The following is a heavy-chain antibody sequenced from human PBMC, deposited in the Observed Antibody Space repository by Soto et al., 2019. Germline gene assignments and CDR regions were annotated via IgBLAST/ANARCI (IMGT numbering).Heavy chain of an antibody. CDR3: AIDTPGPHRDY. J-gene: IGHJ4*02. Sequence: GGSLGLSCAASGFTFSSYSMNWVRQAPGKGLEWVSSISSSSSYIYYADSVTGRFTISRDNAKNSLYLQMNSLRAEDTAVYYCAIDTPGPHRDYWGQGTLVTVSS. CDR2: ISSSSSYI. CDR1: GFTFSSYS. V-gene: IGHV3-21*01.